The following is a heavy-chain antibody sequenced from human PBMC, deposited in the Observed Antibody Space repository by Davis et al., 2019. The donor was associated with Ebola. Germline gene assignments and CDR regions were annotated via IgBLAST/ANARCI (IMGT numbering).Heavy chain of an antibody. J-gene: IGHJ4*02. D-gene: IGHD3-22*01. Sequence: AASVKVSCKASGGPFTYNAINWVRQAPGRGLEWMGRIIPILGVGNYAQTFQGRVMITADKSTSTSNMELSSLRSEDTAVYYCARLYYYDSSGYRDYWGQGTLVTVSS. CDR2: IIPILGVG. CDR3: ARLYYYDSSGYRDY. V-gene: IGHV1-69*04. CDR1: GGPFTYNA.